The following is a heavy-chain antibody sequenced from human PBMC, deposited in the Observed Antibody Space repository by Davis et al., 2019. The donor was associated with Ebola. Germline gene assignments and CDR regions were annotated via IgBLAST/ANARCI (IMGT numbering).Heavy chain of an antibody. Sequence: PAGSLRLSCAASGFTFSSYWMSWVRQAPGKGLEWVANIKQDGSEKYYVDSVKGRFTISRDNAKNSLYLQMNSLRAEDTAVYYCARGRADRAFDYWGQGTLVTVSS. J-gene: IGHJ4*02. V-gene: IGHV3-7*03. CDR2: IKQDGSEK. CDR1: GFTFSSYW. CDR3: ARGRADRAFDY. D-gene: IGHD6-19*01.